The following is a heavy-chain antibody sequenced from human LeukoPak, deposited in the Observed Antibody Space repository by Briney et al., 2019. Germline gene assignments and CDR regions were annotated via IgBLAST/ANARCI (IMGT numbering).Heavy chain of an antibody. D-gene: IGHD3-10*01. V-gene: IGHV1-8*01. CDR2: MNPNSGDT. Sequence: ASVKVSCKASGYTFTSYDINWVRQAPGQGLEWMGWMNPNSGDTGYPQKFQGRVTMTRHTSITTAYMELSSLRSEDTAVYYCARSGFGSGISFDLWGQGTLVTVSS. CDR1: GYTFTSYD. J-gene: IGHJ5*02. CDR3: ARSGFGSGISFDL.